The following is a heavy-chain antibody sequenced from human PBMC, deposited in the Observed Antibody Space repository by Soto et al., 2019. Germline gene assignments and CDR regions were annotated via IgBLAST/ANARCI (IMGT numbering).Heavy chain of an antibody. CDR2: IGPSGSGT. D-gene: IGHD6-6*01. V-gene: IGHV3-74*01. CDR1: VVAFIRDG. Sequence: PVGSLGLSCSSSVVAFIRDGIHLVRQAPVKGLVWVSHIGPSGSGTRDADSVQGRFTISRDNARNTLYLQMNSLRDEDTAVYYCTRAKNSSYDYWGKGILV. CDR3: TRAKNSSYDY. J-gene: IGHJ4*02.